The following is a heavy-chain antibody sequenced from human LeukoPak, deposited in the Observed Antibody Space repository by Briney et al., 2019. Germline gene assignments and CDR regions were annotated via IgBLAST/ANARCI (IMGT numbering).Heavy chain of an antibody. CDR1: GFTFSSYE. Sequence: GGSLTLSCAASGFTFSSYEMNWVRQPPGKGLEWVAYISSSGSTIYYADSVKGRFTISRDNAKNSLYLPMNSLSAEDTAVYYCAELGITMIGGVWGKGTTVTISS. CDR2: ISSSGSTI. D-gene: IGHD3-10*02. J-gene: IGHJ6*04. CDR3: AELGITMIGGV. V-gene: IGHV3-48*03.